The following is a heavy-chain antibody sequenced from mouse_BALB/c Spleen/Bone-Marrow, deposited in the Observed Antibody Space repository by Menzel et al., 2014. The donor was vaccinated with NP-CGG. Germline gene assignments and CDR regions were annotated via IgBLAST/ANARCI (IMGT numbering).Heavy chain of an antibody. J-gene: IGHJ1*01. CDR2: IYPYNGGT. V-gene: IGHV1S29*02. Sequence: EVKLMESGPVLVKPGVSVKISCKASGYTFTDYNMHWVKQSHGKSLEWIGYIYPYNGGTGYNQKFKNKATLTVDNSSSTAYMEFHSLTSEDSAVYYCARGGAYWYFDVWGAGTTVTVSS. CDR1: GYTFTDYN. CDR3: ARGGAYWYFDV.